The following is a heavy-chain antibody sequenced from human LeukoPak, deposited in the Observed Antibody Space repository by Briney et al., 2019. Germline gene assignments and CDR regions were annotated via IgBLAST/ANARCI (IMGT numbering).Heavy chain of an antibody. D-gene: IGHD5-24*01. V-gene: IGHV3-23*01. CDR2: ISGSGDTT. Sequence: GGSLRLSCAASGFTFSSYGMHWVRQAPGKGLEWVSAISGSGDTTYSADSVKGRFTISRDNSKNTLYLQMNSLRAEDTAVYYCAKVETDFDYWGQGTLVTVSS. J-gene: IGHJ4*02. CDR3: AKVETDFDY. CDR1: GFTFSSYG.